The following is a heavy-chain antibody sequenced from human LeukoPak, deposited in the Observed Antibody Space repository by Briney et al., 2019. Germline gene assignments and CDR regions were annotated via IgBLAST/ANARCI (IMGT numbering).Heavy chain of an antibody. D-gene: IGHD4-17*01. CDR3: AREPYGDYAGDAFDI. Sequence: SETLSLTCTVSSGSINDYHWSWIRQPPGKGLEWIGYIYHSGSTYYNPSLKSRVTISVDRSKNQFSLKLSSVTAADTAVYYCAREPYGDYAGDAFDIWGQGTMVTVSS. V-gene: IGHV4-30-2*01. CDR1: SGSINDYH. CDR2: IYHSGST. J-gene: IGHJ3*02.